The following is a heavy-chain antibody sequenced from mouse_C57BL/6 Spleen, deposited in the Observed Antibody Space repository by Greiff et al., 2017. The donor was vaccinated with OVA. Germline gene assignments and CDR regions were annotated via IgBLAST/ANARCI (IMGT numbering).Heavy chain of an antibody. V-gene: IGHV2-9-1*01. CDR2: IWTGGGT. D-gene: IGHD1-1*01. J-gene: IGHJ1*03. CDR3: AGFYYYGSSYGYFDV. CDR1: GFSLTSYA. Sequence: QVQLQESGPGLVAPSQSLSITCTVSGFSLTSYAISWVRQPPGKGLEWLGVIWTGGGTNYNSALKSRLSISKDNSKSQVFLKMNSLQTDDTARYYCAGFYYYGSSYGYFDVWGTGTTVTVSS.